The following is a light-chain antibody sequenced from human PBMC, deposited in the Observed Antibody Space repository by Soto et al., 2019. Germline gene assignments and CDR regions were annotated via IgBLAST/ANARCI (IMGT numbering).Light chain of an antibody. Sequence: DIVMTQSPDSLAVSLGERATIHCKSSQSLLYSGNNKNFLAWYQQKPGQPPKLLIHWASTRESGVPDRFSGSGSGTDFTLTISSLQSEDVAVYYCQQCYDIPLTFGGGTKMEI. J-gene: IGKJ4*01. CDR2: WAS. CDR3: QQCYDIPLT. CDR1: QSLLYSGNNKNF. V-gene: IGKV4-1*01.